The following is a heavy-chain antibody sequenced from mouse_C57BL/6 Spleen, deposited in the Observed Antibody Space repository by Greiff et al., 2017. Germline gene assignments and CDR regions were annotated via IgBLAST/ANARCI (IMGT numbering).Heavy chain of an antibody. CDR2: INPNNGGT. CDR3: APYYGSEGYYAMDY. J-gene: IGHJ4*01. V-gene: IGHV1-26*01. D-gene: IGHD1-1*01. Sequence: EVKLMESGPELVKPGASVKISCKASGYTFTDYYMNWVKQSHGKSLEWIGDINPNNGGTSYNQKFKGKATLTVDKSSSTAYMELRSLTSEDSAVYYCAPYYGSEGYYAMDYWGQGTSVTVSS. CDR1: GYTFTDYY.